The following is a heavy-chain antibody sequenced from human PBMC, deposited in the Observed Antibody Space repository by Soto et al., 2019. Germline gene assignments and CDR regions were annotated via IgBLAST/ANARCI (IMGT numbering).Heavy chain of an antibody. CDR3: ASIAVAGTSDDY. CDR2: IIPIFGTA. D-gene: IGHD6-19*01. Sequence: ASVKVSCKASGGTFSSYAISWVRQAPGQGLEWMGGIIPIFGTANYAQKFQGRVTITADESTSTAYMELSSLRSEDTAVYYCASIAVAGTSDDYWGQGTLVTVSS. V-gene: IGHV1-69*13. J-gene: IGHJ4*02. CDR1: GGTFSSYA.